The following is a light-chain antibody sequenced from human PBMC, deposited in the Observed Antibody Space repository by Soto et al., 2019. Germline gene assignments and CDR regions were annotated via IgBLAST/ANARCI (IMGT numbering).Light chain of an antibody. J-gene: IGKJ1*01. CDR2: GVS. V-gene: IGKV3-20*01. Sequence: EMVLTQSPGTLSLYPGERATLSCRASQTINNKYLAWYQQEPGQAPRLLIHGVSIRATGIPDRFSGSGSGTDFTLTISRLEPEDFAVYYCQLYSGSPWTFGQGTKVDIK. CDR1: QTINNKY. CDR3: QLYSGSPWT.